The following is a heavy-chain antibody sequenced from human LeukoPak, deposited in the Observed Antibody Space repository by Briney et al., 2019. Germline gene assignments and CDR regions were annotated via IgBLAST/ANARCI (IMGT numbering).Heavy chain of an antibody. CDR3: ARGDIVVVPAAIASWFDP. V-gene: IGHV4-34*01. CDR1: GGSFSGYY. Sequence: SETLSLTCAVYGGSFSGYYWSWIRQPPGKGLEWIGEINHSGSINYNPSLKSRVTISVDTSKNQFSLKLSSVTAADTAVYYCARGDIVVVPAAIASWFDPWGQGTLVTVSS. J-gene: IGHJ5*02. CDR2: INHSGSI. D-gene: IGHD2-2*02.